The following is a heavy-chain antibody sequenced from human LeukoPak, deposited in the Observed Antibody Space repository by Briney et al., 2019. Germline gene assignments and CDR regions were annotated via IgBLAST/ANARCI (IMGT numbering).Heavy chain of an antibody. V-gene: IGHV4-61*08. D-gene: IGHD3-9*01. J-gene: IGHJ3*02. CDR1: GVSISSGGYY. Sequence: SQTLSLTCTVSGVSISSGGYYWSWIRQPPGKGLEWIGYIYYSGSTNYNPSLKSRVTISVDTSKNQFSLKLSSVTAADTAVYYCARSYDILTGYYMGAFDIWGQGTMVTVSS. CDR2: IYYSGST. CDR3: ARSYDILTGYYMGAFDI.